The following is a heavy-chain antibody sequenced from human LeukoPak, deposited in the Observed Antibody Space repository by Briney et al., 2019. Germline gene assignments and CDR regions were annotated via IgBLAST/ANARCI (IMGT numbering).Heavy chain of an antibody. Sequence: PSETLSLTCAVSGGSISSYYWSWIRQPPGKGLEWIGYIYYSGSTNYNPSLKSRVTISVDTSKNQFSLKLSSVTAADTAVYYCARNTVTTGLYYYYYGMDVWGQGTTVTVSS. D-gene: IGHD4-17*01. CDR1: GGSISSYY. CDR2: IYYSGST. J-gene: IGHJ6*02. CDR3: ARNTVTTGLYYYYYGMDV. V-gene: IGHV4-59*08.